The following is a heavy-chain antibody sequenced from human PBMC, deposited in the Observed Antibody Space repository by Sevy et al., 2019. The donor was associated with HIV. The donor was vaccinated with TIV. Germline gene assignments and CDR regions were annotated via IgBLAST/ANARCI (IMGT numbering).Heavy chain of an antibody. D-gene: IGHD6-13*01. CDR1: GFAFGDYW. Sequence: GGSLRLSCTASGFAFGDYWMNWVSQAPGKGLEWVGNIKEDGSETYYVDSVKGRFTISRDNAKNSLYLQMNSLRAEDTAVYYCAKGVDSWGQGTLVTVSS. CDR2: IKEDGSET. J-gene: IGHJ4*02. V-gene: IGHV3-7*01. CDR3: AKGVDS.